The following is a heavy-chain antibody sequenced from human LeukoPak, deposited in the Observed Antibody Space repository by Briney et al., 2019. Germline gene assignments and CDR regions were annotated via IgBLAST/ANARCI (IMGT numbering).Heavy chain of an antibody. CDR1: GFTFSSYA. D-gene: IGHD5-12*01. J-gene: IGHJ4*02. CDR2: ISYDGSNK. CDR3: ARVPYSGHEGYYFDS. V-gene: IGHV3-30-3*01. Sequence: SGGSLRLSCAASGFTFSSYAMHWVRQAPGKGLEWVAVISYDGSNKYYADSMKGRFTISRDNSKNTLYLQMTSLRAEDTAVYYCARVPYSGHEGYYFDSWGQGTLVTVPS.